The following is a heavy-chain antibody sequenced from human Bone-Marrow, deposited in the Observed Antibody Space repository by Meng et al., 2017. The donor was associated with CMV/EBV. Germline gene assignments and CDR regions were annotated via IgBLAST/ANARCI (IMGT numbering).Heavy chain of an antibody. D-gene: IGHD3-3*01. J-gene: IGHJ4*02. V-gene: IGHV4-39*07. CDR2: MSYSGTT. CDR1: GGSVSSASYY. Sequence: SETLSLTCTVSGGSVSSASYYWTWIRQPPGKGLEWIGSMSYSGTTYYNPSLESRVTISLDASNNQFSLRLSSVTAADTAVYYCARRGRAERSGYSYFDYWGQGTLVTVSS. CDR3: ARRGRAERSGYSYFDY.